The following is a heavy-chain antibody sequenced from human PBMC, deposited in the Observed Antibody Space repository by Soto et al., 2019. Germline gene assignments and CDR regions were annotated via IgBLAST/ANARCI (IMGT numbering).Heavy chain of an antibody. Sequence: EVQLLESGGGLVQPGGSLRLSCAASGFTFSSYAMSWVRQAPGKGLEWVSAISGSGGSTYYADSVKGRFTISRDNSKNTLYLQMNSLRAEDTAVYYCANAFTFGGVIVPGDTMGDPFDIWGQGTMVTVSS. V-gene: IGHV3-23*01. D-gene: IGHD3-16*02. J-gene: IGHJ3*02. CDR2: ISGSGGST. CDR1: GFTFSSYA. CDR3: ANAFTFGGVIVPGDTMGDPFDI.